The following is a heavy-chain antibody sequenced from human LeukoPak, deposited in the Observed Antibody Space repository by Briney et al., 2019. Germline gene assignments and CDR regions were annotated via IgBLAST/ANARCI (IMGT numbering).Heavy chain of an antibody. CDR1: GGSISSSPYY. CDR2: ISGSGDTT. Sequence: PSETLSLTCTVSGGSISSSPYYWGWIRQAPGKGLEWVSIISGSGDTTHYTDSVKGRFTVSRDNSKNTLYLQMNSLRAEDTAVYYCAKIPQVATVTVPYFDHWGQGTLVTVSS. J-gene: IGHJ4*02. V-gene: IGHV3-23*01. CDR3: AKIPQVATVTVPYFDH. D-gene: IGHD2-21*01.